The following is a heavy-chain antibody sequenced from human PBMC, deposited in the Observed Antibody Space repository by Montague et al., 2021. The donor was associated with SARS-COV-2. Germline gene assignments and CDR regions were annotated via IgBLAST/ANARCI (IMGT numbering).Heavy chain of an antibody. D-gene: IGHD7-27*01. J-gene: IGHJ4*02. CDR2: IYYSGST. V-gene: IGHV4-59*01. Sequence: SETLSLTCTVSGGSINSYYWSWIRQPPGKGLEWIGYIYYSGSTNYNPSLKSRVTISVDTSKNQFSLKLSSVTAADTAVYYCALGFDYWGQGTLVTVSS. CDR1: GGSINSYY. CDR3: ALGFDY.